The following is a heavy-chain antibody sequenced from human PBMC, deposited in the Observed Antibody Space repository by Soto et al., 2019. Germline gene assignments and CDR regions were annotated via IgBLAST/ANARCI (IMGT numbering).Heavy chain of an antibody. D-gene: IGHD4-17*01. CDR3: ARDRGYGDDGADY. J-gene: IGHJ4*02. Sequence: PSETLSLTCTVSGGSISSGDYYWTWIRQPPGKGLAWIGYIYYSGSTYSNPSLKSRVTISVATSKNQFCLKLSSVTAPDTPVYYGARDRGYGDDGADYWGQATLVTVCS. CDR1: GGSISSGDYY. V-gene: IGHV4-30-4*01. CDR2: IYYSGST.